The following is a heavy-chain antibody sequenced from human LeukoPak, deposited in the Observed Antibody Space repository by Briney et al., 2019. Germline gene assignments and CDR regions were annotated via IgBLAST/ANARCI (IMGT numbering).Heavy chain of an antibody. D-gene: IGHD5-24*01. V-gene: IGHV1-18*01. Sequence: ASVKVSCKASGYTLTSYGISWVRQAPGQGLEWMGWISAYNGNTNYAQKLQGRVTMTTDTSTSTAYMELRSLRSDDTAVYYCARDPPREWGWLQPRSPFFDYWGQGTLVTVSS. CDR1: GYTLTSYG. J-gene: IGHJ4*02. CDR2: ISAYNGNT. CDR3: ARDPPREWGWLQPRSPFFDY.